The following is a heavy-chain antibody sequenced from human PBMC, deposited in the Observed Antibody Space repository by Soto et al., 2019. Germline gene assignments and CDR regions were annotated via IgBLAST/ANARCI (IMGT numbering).Heavy chain of an antibody. Sequence: ASVKVSCKASGYTFTGYYMHWVRQAPGQGLEWMGWINPNSGGTNYAQKFQGWVTMTRDTSISTAYMELSRLRSDDTAVYYCASDGIGEDNAFDIWGQGTMVTVSS. D-gene: IGHD3-10*01. CDR3: ASDGIGEDNAFDI. J-gene: IGHJ3*02. CDR1: GYTFTGYY. CDR2: INPNSGGT. V-gene: IGHV1-2*04.